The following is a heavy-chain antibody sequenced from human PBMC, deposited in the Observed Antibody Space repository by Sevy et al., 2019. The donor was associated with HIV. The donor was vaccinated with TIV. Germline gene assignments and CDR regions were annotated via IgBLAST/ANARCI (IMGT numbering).Heavy chain of an antibody. Sequence: GGSLRLSCAASGFTFSSYSMNWVRQAPGKGLEWVSYISSRSTIYYADSVKGRFTISRDNAKNSLYLQMNSLRDEDTAVYYCARDGPVYYMDVWGKGTTVTVSS. V-gene: IGHV3-48*02. CDR2: ISSRSTI. J-gene: IGHJ6*03. CDR1: GFTFSSYS. CDR3: ARDGPVYYMDV.